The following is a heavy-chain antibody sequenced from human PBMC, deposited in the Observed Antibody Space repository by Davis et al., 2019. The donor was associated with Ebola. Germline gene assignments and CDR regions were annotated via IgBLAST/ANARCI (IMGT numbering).Heavy chain of an antibody. CDR2: ISSSSSYI. CDR3: ARDGPNYDVDY. CDR1: GFTFSSDS. V-gene: IGHV3-21*04. J-gene: IGHJ4*02. D-gene: IGHD3-22*01. Sequence: PGGSLRLSCAASGFTFSSDSMNWVRQAPGKGLEWVSSISSSSSYIYYADSVKGRLTISRDNAKNTLYLQMNSLRVDDTAVYFCARDGPNYDVDYWGQGTLVTVSA.